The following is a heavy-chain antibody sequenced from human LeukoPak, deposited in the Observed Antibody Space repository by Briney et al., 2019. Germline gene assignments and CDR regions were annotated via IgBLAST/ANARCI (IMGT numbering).Heavy chain of an antibody. D-gene: IGHD4-17*01. V-gene: IGHV1-69*04. Sequence: GASVKVSCKASGGTFSSYAISWVRQAPGQGLEWMGRIIPILGIANYAQKFQGRVTITADKSTSTAYMELSSLRSEDTAVYYCAEKRDYGDYIFDYWGQGTLVTVSP. CDR2: IIPILGIA. CDR3: AEKRDYGDYIFDY. J-gene: IGHJ4*02. CDR1: GGTFSSYA.